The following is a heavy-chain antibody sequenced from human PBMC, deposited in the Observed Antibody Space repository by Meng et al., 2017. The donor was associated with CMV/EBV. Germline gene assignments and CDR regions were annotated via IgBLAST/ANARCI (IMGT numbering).Heavy chain of an antibody. D-gene: IGHD5-12*01. CDR2: ISWDGGST. CDR3: AKDIGATIGRGAIDY. J-gene: IGHJ4*02. V-gene: IGHV3-43*01. Sequence: GGSLRLSCAASGFTFDDYTMHWVRQAPGKGLEWVSLISWDGGSTYYADSVKGRFTISRGNSKNSLYLQMNSLRTEDTALYYCAKDIGATIGRGAIDYWGQGTLVTVSS. CDR1: GFTFDDYT.